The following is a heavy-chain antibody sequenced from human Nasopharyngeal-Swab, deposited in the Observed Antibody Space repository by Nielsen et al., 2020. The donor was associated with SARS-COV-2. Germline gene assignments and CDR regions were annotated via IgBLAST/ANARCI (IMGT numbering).Heavy chain of an antibody. CDR2: IHYGGGT. D-gene: IGHD2/OR15-2a*01. CDR3: VRREYSNRLDP. CDR1: GGSMSSSGYH. J-gene: IGHJ5*02. Sequence: SETLSLTCTVAGGSMSSSGYHWGWIRQPPGKGLEWIGSIHYGGGTYYNPSLNRRVTLAVDASRNQFSLTVTSVTAADTALYYCVRREYSNRLDPWGQGTLVTVSS. V-gene: IGHV4-39*01.